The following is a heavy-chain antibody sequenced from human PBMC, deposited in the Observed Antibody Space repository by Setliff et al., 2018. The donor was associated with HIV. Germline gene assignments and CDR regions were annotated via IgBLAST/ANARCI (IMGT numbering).Heavy chain of an antibody. J-gene: IGHJ4*02. V-gene: IGHV4-38-2*02. CDR2: IFHSGST. D-gene: IGHD3-16*02. CDR3: ARSTYDDHLWASYRFDY. CDR1: GYSISSGYY. Sequence: SETLSLTCTVSGYSISSGYYWGWIRQPPGKGLEWIGSIFHSGSTNYNPSLKSRVTISVDTSKNQFSLKLSSVTAADTAVYYCARSTYDDHLWASYRFDYWGQGTLVTV.